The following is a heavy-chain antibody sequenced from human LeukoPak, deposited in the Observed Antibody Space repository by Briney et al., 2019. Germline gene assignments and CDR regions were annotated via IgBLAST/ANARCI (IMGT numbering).Heavy chain of an antibody. Sequence: PSETLSLTCAVYGGSFSGYYWSWIRQPPGKGLEWIGEINHSGSTNYNPSLKSRVTISVDTSKNQFSLKLSSVTAADTAVYYCARVGYDSSGYYYVLPYWYFDLWGRGTLVTVSS. CDR3: ARVGYDSSGYYYVLPYWYFDL. D-gene: IGHD3-22*01. J-gene: IGHJ2*01. CDR2: INHSGST. V-gene: IGHV4-34*01. CDR1: GGSFSGYY.